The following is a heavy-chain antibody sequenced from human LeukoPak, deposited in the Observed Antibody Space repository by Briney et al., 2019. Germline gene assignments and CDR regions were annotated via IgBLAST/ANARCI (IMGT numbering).Heavy chain of an antibody. CDR1: GGSITSYY. V-gene: IGHV4-59*01. CDR3: ARGERPGCDY. J-gene: IGHJ4*02. D-gene: IGHD6-6*01. Sequence: SETLSLTCTVSGGSITSYYWSWIRQPPGKGLEWIGYISYSRSANYNPSLKSRATMSLDTSKNQFSLNLNSVTAADTAVYYCARGERPGCDYWGQGTLVTASS. CDR2: ISYSRSA.